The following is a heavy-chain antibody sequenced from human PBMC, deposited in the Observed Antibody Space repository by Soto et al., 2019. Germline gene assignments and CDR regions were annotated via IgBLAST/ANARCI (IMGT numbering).Heavy chain of an antibody. D-gene: IGHD2-2*01. V-gene: IGHV1-18*01. J-gene: IGHJ3*02. Sequence: QVQLVQSGAEVKKPGASVKVSCKASGYTFTSYGISWVRQAPGQGLEWMGWISAYNGNTNYAQKLQGRVTMTTDTSTITAYMELRSVRSDDTAVYYCAKSVAPADDAFDIWGQGTMVTVSS. CDR3: AKSVAPADDAFDI. CDR2: ISAYNGNT. CDR1: GYTFTSYG.